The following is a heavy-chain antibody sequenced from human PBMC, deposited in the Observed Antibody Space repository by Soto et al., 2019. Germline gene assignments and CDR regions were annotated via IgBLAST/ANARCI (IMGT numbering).Heavy chain of an antibody. CDR2: ISSTTNYI. Sequence: VGSLRLSCAASGFTFTRYSMNWVRQAPGKGLEWVSSISSTTNYIYYGDSMKGRFTISRDNAKNSLYLEMNSLRAEDTAVYYCARESEDLTSNFDYWGQGTPVTVSS. V-gene: IGHV3-21*06. CDR3: ARESEDLTSNFDY. J-gene: IGHJ4*02. CDR1: GFTFTRYS.